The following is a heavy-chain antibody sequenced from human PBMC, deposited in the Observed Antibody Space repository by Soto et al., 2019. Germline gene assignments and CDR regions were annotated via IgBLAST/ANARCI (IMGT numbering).Heavy chain of an antibody. CDR3: AADRDSSGWSPPIDY. V-gene: IGHV1-58*02. CDR1: GFTCTSSA. J-gene: IGHJ4*02. CDR2: IVVGSGNT. D-gene: IGHD6-19*01. Sequence: QMQLVQSGPEVKKPGTSVKVSCKASGFTCTSSAMQWVRQARGQRLEWIGWIVVGSGNTKYAQKFQERVTITRDMSTSTAYMELSSLRSEDTAVYYCAADRDSSGWSPPIDYWGQGTLVTVSS.